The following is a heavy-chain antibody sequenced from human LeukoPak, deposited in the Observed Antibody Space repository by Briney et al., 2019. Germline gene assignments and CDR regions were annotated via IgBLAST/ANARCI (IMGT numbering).Heavy chain of an antibody. Sequence: GGSLRLSCVASGFPFSNAWMTWVRQSPGMGLEWVGRIKSKTNGGTSDYAAPAKGRFTISRDDSKNTLYLQINSLKPEDTAMYYCTTHSVTVTGTHFWGQGALVTVSS. CDR3: TTHSVTVTGTHF. J-gene: IGHJ4*01. V-gene: IGHV3-15*07. CDR1: GFPFSNAW. D-gene: IGHD6-19*01. CDR2: IKSKTNGGTS.